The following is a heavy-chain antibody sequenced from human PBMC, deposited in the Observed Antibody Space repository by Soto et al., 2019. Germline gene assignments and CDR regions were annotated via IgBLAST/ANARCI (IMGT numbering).Heavy chain of an antibody. CDR2: IVPIYGIP. CDR1: GGTFNTHS. V-gene: IGHV1-69*13. Sequence: SVNVSCKTSGGTFNTHSISWVRQAPGHGFEWMGGIVPIYGIPSHAQKFQGRVTITADEPTTTVYMELSSLRSDDTAVYYCARGPNWNARYYYYGMDVWGRGTTVTVSS. D-gene: IGHD1-1*01. CDR3: ARGPNWNARYYYYGMDV. J-gene: IGHJ6*02.